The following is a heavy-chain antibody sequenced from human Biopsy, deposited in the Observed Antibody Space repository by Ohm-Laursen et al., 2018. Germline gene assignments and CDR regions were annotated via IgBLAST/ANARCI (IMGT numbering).Heavy chain of an antibody. V-gene: IGHV4-61*01. D-gene: IGHD6-19*01. CDR3: ARGRRTSGWPYFDN. CDR1: GDSLTSGPEN. J-gene: IGHJ4*02. CDR2: IYSGGNT. Sequence: PGTLSLTCTVSGDSLTSGPENWSWIRQSPGQGLEYIGFIYSGGNTNYNPSLKNRVTMSVDTSKNQFYLELYSVTAADTAVYYCARGRRTSGWPYFDNWGQGALVIVSP.